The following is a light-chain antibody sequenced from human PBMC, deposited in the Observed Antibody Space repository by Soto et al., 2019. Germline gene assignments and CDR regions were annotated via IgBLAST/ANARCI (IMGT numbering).Light chain of an antibody. J-gene: IGLJ1*01. CDR1: SSDFGGYNY. CDR2: DVS. Sequence: QSALTQPASVSGSPGQSITISCTGTSSDFGGYNYVSCYQQHPGKAPKLMIYDVSNRPSGVSNRFSGSKSGNTASLTISGLQAEDEADYYCSSYTSSSTPLYVFGTGTKLTVL. V-gene: IGLV2-14*01. CDR3: SSYTSSSTPLYV.